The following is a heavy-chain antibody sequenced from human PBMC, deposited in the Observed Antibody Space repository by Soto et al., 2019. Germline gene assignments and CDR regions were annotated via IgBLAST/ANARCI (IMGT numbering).Heavy chain of an antibody. V-gene: IGHV1-18*04. J-gene: IGHJ4*02. CDR1: GYTFTSYG. D-gene: IGHD3-10*01. CDR2: ISGYNGNT. Sequence: QVQLVQSGAEVKKPGASVKVSCKASGYTFTSYGISWVRQAPGQGLEWMGWISGYNGNTNYAHKLQVRVTMTTDTSTSAAYMDLRSLRSDDTAVYYCASAPGDGDYLDYWGQGTLVTVSS. CDR3: ASAPGDGDYLDY.